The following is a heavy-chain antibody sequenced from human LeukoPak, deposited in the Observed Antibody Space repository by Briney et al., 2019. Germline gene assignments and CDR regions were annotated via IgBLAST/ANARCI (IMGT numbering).Heavy chain of an antibody. CDR2: IKSKTDGGTT. J-gene: IGHJ3*02. CDR3: TTDSWALYTVKDAFDI. Sequence: GGSLRLSCAASGFTFSIARMSWVRQAPGKGLEWVGRIKSKTDGGTTDYAAPVKGRFTISRDDSKNTLYLQMNSLKTEDTAVYYCTTDSWALYTVKDAFDIWGQGTMVTVSS. V-gene: IGHV3-15*01. CDR1: GFTFSIAR. D-gene: IGHD4-17*01.